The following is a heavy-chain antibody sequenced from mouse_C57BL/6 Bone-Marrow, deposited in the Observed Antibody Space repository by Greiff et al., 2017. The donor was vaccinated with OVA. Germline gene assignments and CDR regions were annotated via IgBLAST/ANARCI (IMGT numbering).Heavy chain of an antibody. V-gene: IGHV1-26*01. CDR2: INPNNGGT. J-gene: IGHJ1*03. Sequence: VQLQQSGPELVKPGASVKISCKASGYTFTDYYMNWVKQSPGKGLEWIGDINPNNGGTTYNQKFKGKATLTVAKSSSPAYMELRSLTSEDSAVYDGDREGKTGRYLDVWGTGTTVTVSA. CDR1: GYTFTDYY. D-gene: IGHD4-1*01. CDR3: DREGKTGRYLDV.